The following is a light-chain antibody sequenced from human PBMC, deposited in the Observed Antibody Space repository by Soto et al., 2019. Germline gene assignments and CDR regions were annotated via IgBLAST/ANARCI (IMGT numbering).Light chain of an antibody. CDR2: DAS. CDR3: QQRTNWWT. V-gene: IGKV3-11*01. J-gene: IGKJ1*01. Sequence: EIVLTQSPATLSLSPGERATLSCRASQRLSSYLAWYQQKPGQAPRLLIYDASNRATGIPARFSGSGSGTDFTLTISSLEPEDFAVYYCQQRTNWWTFGQGTKVDIK. CDR1: QRLSSY.